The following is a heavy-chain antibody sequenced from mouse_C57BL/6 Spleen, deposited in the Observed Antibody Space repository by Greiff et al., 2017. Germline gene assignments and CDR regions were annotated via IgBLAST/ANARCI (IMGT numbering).Heavy chain of an antibody. CDR1: GYTFTDYY. CDR3: ARSSGSSYFYYFDY. CDR2: INPYNGGT. J-gene: IGHJ2*01. D-gene: IGHD1-1*01. V-gene: IGHV1-19*01. Sequence: EVQLQQSGPVLVKPGASVQMSCKASGYTFTDYYMNWVKQSHGKSLEWIGVINPYNGGTSYNQKFKGKATLTVDKSSSTAYMELNSLTSEDSAVYYCARSSGSSYFYYFDYWGQGTTLTVSS.